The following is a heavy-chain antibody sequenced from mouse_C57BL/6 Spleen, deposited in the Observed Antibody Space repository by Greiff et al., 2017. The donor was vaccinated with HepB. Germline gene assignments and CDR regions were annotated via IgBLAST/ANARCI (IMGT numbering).Heavy chain of an antibody. Sequence: EVQLQQSGPELVKPGASVKIPCKASGYTFTDYNMDWVKQSHGKSLEWIGDINPNNGGTIYNQKFKGKATLTVDKSSSTAYMELRSLTSEDTAVYYCARREYCGSSEDWGQGTTLTVSS. V-gene: IGHV1-18*01. CDR3: ARREYCGSSED. CDR1: GYTFTDYN. D-gene: IGHD1-1*01. CDR2: INPNNGGT. J-gene: IGHJ2*01.